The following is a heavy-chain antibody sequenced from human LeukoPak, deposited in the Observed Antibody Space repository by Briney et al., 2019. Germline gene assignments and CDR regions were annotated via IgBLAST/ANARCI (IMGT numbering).Heavy chain of an antibody. Sequence: GGSLRLSCAASGFTFSSYSMNWVRQAPGKGLEWVSYISSSSSYIYYADSVKGRFTISRDNAKKSLYLQMNSLRAEDTAVYYCARAYSGSYGLGYYYMDVWGKGTTVTISS. CDR3: ARAYSGSYGLGYYYMDV. V-gene: IGHV3-21*05. D-gene: IGHD1-26*01. CDR1: GFTFSSYS. CDR2: ISSSSSYI. J-gene: IGHJ6*03.